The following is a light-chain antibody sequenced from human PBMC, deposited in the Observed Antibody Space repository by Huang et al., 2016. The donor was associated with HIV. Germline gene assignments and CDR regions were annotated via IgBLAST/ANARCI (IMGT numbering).Light chain of an antibody. CDR3: QQSFSVPRT. Sequence: DIQMTQSPPSLSASVGDRVTFTCRANQNITKSLNWYQQKPGKAPKLLIYTASTCESVVPSRFSGSVSCSRFTLNIVNLQPEDFATYYCQQSFSVPRTFG. V-gene: IGKV1-39*01. J-gene: IGKJ1*01. CDR1: QNITKS. CDR2: TAS.